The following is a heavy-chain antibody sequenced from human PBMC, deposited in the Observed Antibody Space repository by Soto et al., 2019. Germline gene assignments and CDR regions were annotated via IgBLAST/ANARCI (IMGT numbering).Heavy chain of an antibody. Sequence: PSETLSLTCTVSGGSISSSSYYWGWIRQPPGKGLEWIGSIYYSGSTYYNPSLKSRVTISVDTSKNQFSLKLSSVTAADTAVYYCARHWGYSRSTPTPRSNWFDPWGQGTLVTVSS. CDR3: ARHWGYSRSTPTPRSNWFDP. CDR2: IYYSGST. J-gene: IGHJ5*02. CDR1: GGSISSSSYY. V-gene: IGHV4-39*01. D-gene: IGHD6-13*01.